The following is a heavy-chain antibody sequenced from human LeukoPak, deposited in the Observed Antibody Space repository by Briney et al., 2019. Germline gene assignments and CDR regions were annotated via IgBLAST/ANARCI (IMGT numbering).Heavy chain of an antibody. CDR1: GYTLTELS. D-gene: IGHD3-22*01. CDR3: ARSTYYYDSSALG. J-gene: IGHJ4*02. Sequence: ASVKVSCKVSGYTLTELSMHWVRQAPGKGLEWMGGFDPEDGETIYAQKFQGRVTITADKSTSTAYMELSSLRSEDTAVYYCARSTYYYDSSALGWGQGTLVTVSS. V-gene: IGHV1-24*01. CDR2: FDPEDGET.